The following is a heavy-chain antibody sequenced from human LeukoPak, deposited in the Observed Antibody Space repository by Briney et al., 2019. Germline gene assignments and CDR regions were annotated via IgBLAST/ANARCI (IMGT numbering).Heavy chain of an antibody. V-gene: IGHV1-69*04. Sequence: GASVMVSCKASGGTFSSYAISWVRQARGQGLEWMGRIIPILGIANYAQKFQGRVTITADKSTSTAYMELSSLRSEDTAVYYCSRDRITIFGVVSPFDYWGQGTLVTVSS. D-gene: IGHD3-3*01. J-gene: IGHJ4*02. CDR3: SRDRITIFGVVSPFDY. CDR1: GGTFSSYA. CDR2: IIPILGIA.